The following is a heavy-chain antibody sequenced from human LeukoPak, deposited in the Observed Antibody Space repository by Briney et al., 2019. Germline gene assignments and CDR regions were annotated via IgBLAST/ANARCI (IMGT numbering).Heavy chain of an antibody. D-gene: IGHD3-3*01. J-gene: IGHJ4*02. CDR1: GGSISSYY. CDR3: ASSPYYDFWSGYPYFDY. CDR2: IYYSGST. Sequence: SETLSLTCTVSGGSISSYYWSWIRQPPGKGLEWIGYIYYSGSTNYNPSLKSRVTISVDTSKNQISLKLSSVTAADTAVYYCASSPYYDFWSGYPYFDYWGQGTLVTVSS. V-gene: IGHV4-59*01.